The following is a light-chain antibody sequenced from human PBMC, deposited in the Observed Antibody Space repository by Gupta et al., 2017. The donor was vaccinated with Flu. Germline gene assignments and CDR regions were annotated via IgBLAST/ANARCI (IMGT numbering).Light chain of an antibody. V-gene: IGKV3-20*01. Sequence: EIVLTQSPGTLSLSPGERATLSCRASQSVSSSYLAWYQQKPGQAPRLLIYSASSRATGIPDRFSGSGSGTEFTLTISRREPEDFAVYYCQHEGSSPRTFGQGTKVEIK. CDR2: SAS. J-gene: IGKJ1*01. CDR3: QHEGSSPRT. CDR1: QSVSSSY.